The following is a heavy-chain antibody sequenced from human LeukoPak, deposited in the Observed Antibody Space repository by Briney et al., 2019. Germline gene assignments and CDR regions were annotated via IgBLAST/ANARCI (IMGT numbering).Heavy chain of an antibody. Sequence: GGSLRLSCAASGFTFRSYWMHWVRQAPGEGLAWVANIKQDGSEKYYVDSVKGRFTISRDNAKNSLYLQMNSLRAEDTAVYYCAKDRCSNGIGCFYYYMDVWGKGTTVTVSS. CDR3: AKDRCSNGIGCFYYYMDV. D-gene: IGHD2-8*01. V-gene: IGHV3-7*01. CDR1: GFTFRSYW. CDR2: IKQDGSEK. J-gene: IGHJ6*03.